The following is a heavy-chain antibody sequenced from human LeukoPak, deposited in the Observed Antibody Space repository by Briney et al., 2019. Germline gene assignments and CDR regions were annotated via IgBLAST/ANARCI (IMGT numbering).Heavy chain of an antibody. V-gene: IGHV3-33*03. D-gene: IGHD3-10*01. J-gene: IGHJ5*02. Sequence: GGSLRLSCAASGFTFSTHGMHWVRQAPGKGLEWVALIWYDGTEEQYGQSVKGRFTISRDNSANTLYLQMNRLRVEDTAVYYCAKVLTPGSLDPWGQGTLVIVSS. CDR3: AKVLTPGSLDP. CDR2: IWYDGTEE. CDR1: GFTFSTHG.